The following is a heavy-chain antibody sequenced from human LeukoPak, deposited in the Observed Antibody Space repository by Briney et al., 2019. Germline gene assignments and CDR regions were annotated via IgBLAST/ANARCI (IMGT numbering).Heavy chain of an antibody. V-gene: IGHV1-8*01. CDR1: GYPFTSYD. Sequence: ASVKVSCKASGYPFTSYDINWVRPATGQGLEWMGWMNPNSGNTGYAQKFQGRVTMTRNTSISTAYMELSSLRSEDTAVYYCARGRVSQWLVLYYYYGMDVWGQGTTVTVSS. CDR2: MNPNSGNT. D-gene: IGHD6-19*01. CDR3: ARGRVSQWLVLYYYYGMDV. J-gene: IGHJ6*02.